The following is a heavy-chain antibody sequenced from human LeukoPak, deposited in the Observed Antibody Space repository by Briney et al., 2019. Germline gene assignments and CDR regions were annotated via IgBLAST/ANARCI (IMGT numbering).Heavy chain of an antibody. Sequence: GGSLRLSCAASRFTFSRYWMHWVRQAPGKGLVWVSRINSDGISTSYADSVKGRFTISRDNAKNTLYLQMNSLRAEDTAVYYCARDGNYYDISGPADYGGKGTLVTVSS. V-gene: IGHV3-74*01. CDR1: RFTFSRYW. CDR3: ARDGNYYDISGPADY. CDR2: INSDGIST. J-gene: IGHJ4*02. D-gene: IGHD3-22*01.